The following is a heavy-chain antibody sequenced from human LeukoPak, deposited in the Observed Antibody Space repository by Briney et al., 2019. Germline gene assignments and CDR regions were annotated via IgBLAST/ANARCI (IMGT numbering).Heavy chain of an antibody. CDR3: ARSSYSSSSSV. V-gene: IGHV3-7*03. CDR2: INSDGSEG. J-gene: IGHJ3*01. D-gene: IGHD6-6*01. Sequence: GGSLRLSCAASGFTFSSNTMSWSRQAPGKGLEWVASINSDGSEGYYADVVKGRFAISRDNAKNSLYLQINSLRAEDTAVYYCARSSYSSSSSVWGQGTMVTVSS. CDR1: GFTFSSNT.